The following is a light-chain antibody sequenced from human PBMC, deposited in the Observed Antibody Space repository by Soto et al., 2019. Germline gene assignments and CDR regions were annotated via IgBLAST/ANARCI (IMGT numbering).Light chain of an antibody. CDR2: LNSDGSH. J-gene: IGLJ2*01. CDR3: QTWGTGVV. V-gene: IGLV4-69*01. CDR1: SGHSSYA. Sequence: QPVLTQSPSASASLGASVKLTCTLSSGHSSYAIAWHQQQPEKGPRYLMKLNSDGSHSKGGGIPDRFSGSSSGAERYLTISSLQSEDEADYYCQTWGTGVVFGGGTKLTVL.